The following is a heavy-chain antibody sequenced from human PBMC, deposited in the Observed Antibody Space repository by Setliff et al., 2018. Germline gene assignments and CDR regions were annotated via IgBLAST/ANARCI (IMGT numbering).Heavy chain of an antibody. CDR2: INNYNGNT. CDR3: ARAPRLEWLLPTFDS. V-gene: IGHV1-18*01. D-gene: IGHD3-3*01. Sequence: ASVKVSCKTSGYTFISYGISWVRQAPGQGLEWMGWINNYNGNTDYAQNIQGRVTMTTDTSTSTAYIELRSLRSDDTAVYYCARAPRLEWLLPTFDSWGQGTLVTVSS. J-gene: IGHJ4*02. CDR1: GYTFISYG.